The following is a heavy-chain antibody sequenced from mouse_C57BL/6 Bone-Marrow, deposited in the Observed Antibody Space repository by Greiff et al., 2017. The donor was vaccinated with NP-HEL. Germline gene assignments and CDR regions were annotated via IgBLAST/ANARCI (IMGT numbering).Heavy chain of an antibody. V-gene: IGHV1-42*01. CDR3: ARPGYWYFDV. J-gene: IGHJ1*03. CDR2: INPSTGGT. CDR1: GYSFTGYY. Sequence: EVKLVESGPELVKPGASVKISCKASGYSFTGYYMNWVKQSPEKSLEWIGEINPSTGGTTYNQKFKAKATLTVDKSSSTAYMQLKSLTSEDSAVYYCARPGYWYFDVWGTGTTVTVSS.